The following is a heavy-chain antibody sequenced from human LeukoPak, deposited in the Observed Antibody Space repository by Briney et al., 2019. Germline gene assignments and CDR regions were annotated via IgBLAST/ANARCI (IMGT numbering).Heavy chain of an antibody. J-gene: IGHJ4*02. CDR3: ARVDSSGYYFMKPFDY. V-gene: IGHV3-30-3*01. CDR1: GCTFSSYA. Sequence: GRSLRLSCAASGCTFSSYAMHWVRQAPGKGLEWVAVISYDGSNKYYADSLKGRFTISRDNSKNTLYLQMNSLRAEDTAVYYCARVDSSGYYFMKPFDYWGQGTLVTVSS. D-gene: IGHD3-22*01. CDR2: ISYDGSNK.